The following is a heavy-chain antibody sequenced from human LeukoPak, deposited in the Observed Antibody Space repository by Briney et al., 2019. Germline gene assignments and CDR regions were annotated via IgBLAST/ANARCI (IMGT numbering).Heavy chain of an antibody. CDR1: GYTFTGYL. J-gene: IGHJ6*03. CDR2: INPNSGGT. Sequence: ASVKVSCEASGYTFTGYLMHSVRQAPGQGLEWMGWINPNSGGTNYAQKFQGRVTMTSDTSISTAYMELRRLRSDDTAVYYCARERSPEDYMDVWGKGTTVTVSS. V-gene: IGHV1-2*02. CDR3: ARERSPEDYMDV.